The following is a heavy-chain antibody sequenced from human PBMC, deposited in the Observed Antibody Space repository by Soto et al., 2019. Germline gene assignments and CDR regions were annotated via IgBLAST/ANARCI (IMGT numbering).Heavy chain of an antibody. CDR2: IYYSGST. V-gene: IGHV4-31*03. CDR1: GGSISSGGYY. J-gene: IGHJ5*02. Sequence: SETLSLTCTVSGGSISSGGYYWSWIRQHPGKGLEWIGYIYYSGSTYYNPSLKSRVTISVDTSKNQFSLKLSSVTAADTAVYCCARGLRITMVRGSSNWFDPWGQGTLVTVSS. CDR3: ARGLRITMVRGSSNWFDP. D-gene: IGHD3-10*01.